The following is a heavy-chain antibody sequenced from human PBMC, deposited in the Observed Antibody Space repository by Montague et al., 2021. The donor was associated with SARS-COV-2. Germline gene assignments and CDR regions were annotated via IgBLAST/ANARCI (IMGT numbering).Heavy chain of an antibody. J-gene: IGHJ6*02. D-gene: IGHD3-10*01. CDR3: ARAGPRSYYYGSGTYTWGGHGMDV. V-gene: IGHV4-4*07. Sequence: SETLSLTCTVSGGSISSYYWSWIRQPAGKGLEWIGRIYSSGSTNYNPSLKSRVTMSVDTSKNQFSLKLSSVTAADTALYYWARAGPRSYYYGSGTYTWGGHGMDVWGQGATVTVSS. CDR1: GGSISSYY. CDR2: IYSSGST.